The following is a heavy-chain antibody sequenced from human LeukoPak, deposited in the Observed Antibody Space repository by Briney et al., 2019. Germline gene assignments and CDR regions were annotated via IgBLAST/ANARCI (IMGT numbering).Heavy chain of an antibody. D-gene: IGHD5-18*01. V-gene: IGHV4-59*01. Sequence: KPSETLSLTCTVFGGSIRSYYWSWIRQPPGKGLEWIGYIYYSGSTNYNPSLKSRVTISVDTSKNQFSLKLSSVTAADTTVYYCASSPRVDTAMVLFDPWGQGTLVTVSS. CDR2: IYYSGST. CDR3: ASSPRVDTAMVLFDP. CDR1: GGSIRSYY. J-gene: IGHJ5*02.